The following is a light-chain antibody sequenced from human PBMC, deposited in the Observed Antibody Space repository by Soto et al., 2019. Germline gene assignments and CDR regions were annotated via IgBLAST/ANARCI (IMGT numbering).Light chain of an antibody. CDR2: HVT. CDR1: SRDVGAYEY. J-gene: IGLJ1*01. Sequence: QSVLTQPPSASGSPGQSVTISCTGTSRDVGAYEYVSWYQQHPGKAPKLIIYHVTKRPSGVPDRFSASKSGNTASLTVSGLQAEDEADYYCASYAGSSFYVFGTGTKLTVL. CDR3: ASYAGSSFYV. V-gene: IGLV2-8*01.